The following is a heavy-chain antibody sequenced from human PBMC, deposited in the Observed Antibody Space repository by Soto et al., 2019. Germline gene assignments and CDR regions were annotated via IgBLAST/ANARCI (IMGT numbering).Heavy chain of an antibody. V-gene: IGHV3-23*01. J-gene: IGHJ3*02. Sequence: VGSLRLSCAAAGVNISSYAMSWVRQATGKGLEWVSAISGSGGSTYYADSVKGRFTISRDNSKNTLYLQMNSLRAEDTAVYYCAKDPNVAATGDAFDIWGQGTMVNVS. CDR2: ISGSGGST. CDR3: AKDPNVAATGDAFDI. CDR1: GVNISSYA. D-gene: IGHD2-15*01.